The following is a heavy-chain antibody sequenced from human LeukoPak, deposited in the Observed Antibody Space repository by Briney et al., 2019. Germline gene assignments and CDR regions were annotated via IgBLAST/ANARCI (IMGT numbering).Heavy chain of an antibody. D-gene: IGHD4-17*01. CDR1: GFTFGDYA. V-gene: IGHV3-33*01. J-gene: IGHJ4*02. CDR3: ARDHGDYSGKDY. CDR2: TWYDGSNK. Sequence: GGSLRLSCIASGFTFGDYAMDWVRQAPGKGLEWVAVTWYDGSNKYYADAVKGRFTISRDNSKNTLYLQMNSLRAEDTAVYFCARDHGDYSGKDYWGQGTLVTVSS.